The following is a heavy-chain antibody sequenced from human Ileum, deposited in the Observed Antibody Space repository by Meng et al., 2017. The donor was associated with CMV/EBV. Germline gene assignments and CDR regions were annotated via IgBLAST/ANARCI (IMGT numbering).Heavy chain of an antibody. CDR3: ARALGTESIARGYGMDV. CDR1: GYTLTTYY. J-gene: IGHJ6*02. D-gene: IGHD6-6*01. CDR2: INPSGGTT. Sequence: ASAKVSCKASGYTLTTYYVHWVRHAPGQGLEWMGIINPSGGTTTYAQKFQGRVIMTRDTSTSTHYMELRSLRSEDTAAYYCARALGTESIARGYGMDVWGQGTTVTVSS. V-gene: IGHV1-46*01.